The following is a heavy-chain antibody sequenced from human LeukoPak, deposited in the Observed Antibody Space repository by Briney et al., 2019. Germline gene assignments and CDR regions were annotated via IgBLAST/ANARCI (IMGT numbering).Heavy chain of an antibody. D-gene: IGHD5-18*01. CDR2: VSDSRDV. Sequence: GGSLRLSCAASGFTFSTYTMNWVRRAPGKGLEWVSTVSDSRDVHYSDSVKGRFTISRDNARNSLYLQMNSLRDEDTAVYYCTRDGLHTALFDYWGQGTLVTVSS. J-gene: IGHJ4*02. V-gene: IGHV3-48*02. CDR3: TRDGLHTALFDY. CDR1: GFTFSTYT.